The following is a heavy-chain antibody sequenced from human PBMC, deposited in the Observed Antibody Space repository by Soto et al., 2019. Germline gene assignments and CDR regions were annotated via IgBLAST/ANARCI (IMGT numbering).Heavy chain of an antibody. CDR1: GFTFSSYG. J-gene: IGHJ4*02. D-gene: IGHD2-15*01. Sequence: QVQLVESGGGVVQPGRSLRLSCAASGFTFSSYGMHWVRQAPGKGLEWVAVISYDGSNKYYADSVKGRFTISRDNSKNTLYLQMNSLRAEDTAVYYCAKEEGKGYCSGGACSGYWGQGTLVTVSS. CDR2: ISYDGSNK. V-gene: IGHV3-30*18. CDR3: AKEEGKGYCSGGACSGY.